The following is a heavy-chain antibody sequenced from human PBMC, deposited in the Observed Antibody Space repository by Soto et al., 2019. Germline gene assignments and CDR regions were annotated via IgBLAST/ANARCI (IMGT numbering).Heavy chain of an antibody. CDR1: GGSISSYY. J-gene: IGHJ5*02. D-gene: IGHD2-15*01. CDR3: ARGHLILGP. V-gene: IGHV4-59*12. CDR2: IYYSGTT. Sequence: QVQLQESGPGLVKPSETLSLTCTVSGGSISSYYWSWIRQPPGKGLEWIGYIYYSGTTNYNPSLKXRXTXXIDTSKNQFSLKLSSVTAADTAVYHCARGHLILGPWGQGTLVTVSS.